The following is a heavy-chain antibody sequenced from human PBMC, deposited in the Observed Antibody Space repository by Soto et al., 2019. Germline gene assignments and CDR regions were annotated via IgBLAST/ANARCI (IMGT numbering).Heavy chain of an antibody. V-gene: IGHV3-30-3*01. J-gene: IGHJ4*02. CDR1: GFNVSAYT. CDR2: ISSDGNHK. D-gene: IGHD1-26*01. Sequence: QVKLVESGGGVVQPGRSLRLSCAASGFNVSAYTMHWVRQAPGKGLEWVAVISSDGNHKYYTDSVKGRFTISRDTSTNTRYLQMNSLRAEDTAVYYCARWEQPLLYYWGQGTLVTVSS. CDR3: ARWEQPLLYY.